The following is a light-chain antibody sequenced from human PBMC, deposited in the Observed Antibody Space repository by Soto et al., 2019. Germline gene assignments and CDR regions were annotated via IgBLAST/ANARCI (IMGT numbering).Light chain of an antibody. CDR2: DVN. CDR3: TSWTTSTTMI. V-gene: IGLV2-14*03. CDR1: RSDIGAYNF. J-gene: IGLJ2*01. Sequence: QSVLTQPASVSGSPGLSITISCTVTRSDIGAYNFDSWYQQHPGEVPKLMLYDVNVRPSGVSNRFSGSKSGNTASLTISGLQAEDEADYYCTSWTTSTTMIFGGGTQLTVL.